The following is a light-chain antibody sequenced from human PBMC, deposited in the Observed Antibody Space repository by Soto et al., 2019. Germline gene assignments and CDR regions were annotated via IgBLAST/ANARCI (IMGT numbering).Light chain of an antibody. Sequence: QSVLTQPPSVSGAPGQRVTISCTGSSSNIGAGYGVHWYQQLPGTAPKLLIYGNTNRPSGVPDRFSGSQSGTSASLAITGLQAEDEADYYCQSYDSSLSASVVFGGGTKLT. V-gene: IGLV1-40*01. CDR2: GNT. CDR3: QSYDSSLSASVV. CDR1: SSNIGAGYG. J-gene: IGLJ2*01.